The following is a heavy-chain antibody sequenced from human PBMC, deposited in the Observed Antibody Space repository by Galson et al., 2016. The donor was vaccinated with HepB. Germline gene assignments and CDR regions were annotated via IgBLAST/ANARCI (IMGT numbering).Heavy chain of an antibody. CDR1: GGSISSYY. J-gene: IGHJ6*02. D-gene: IGHD6-6*01. CDR3: ARGNEYSGPFYYYYAMDV. V-gene: IGHV4-59*01. Sequence: ETLSLTCSIFGGSISSYYWTWMRQPPGKGLEWIGNIYFTGGTNYNPSLKSRVTISLDTSRNQFSLKLTSVTAADSALYYCARGNEYSGPFYYYYAMDVWGQGTTVTVSS. CDR2: IYFTGGT.